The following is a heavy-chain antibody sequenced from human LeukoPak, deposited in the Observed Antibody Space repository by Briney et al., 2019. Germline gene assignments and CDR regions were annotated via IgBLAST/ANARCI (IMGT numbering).Heavy chain of an antibody. D-gene: IGHD6-6*01. CDR1: GFTVSSNY. CDR3: ASFPKTYSSSSF. V-gene: IGHV3-74*01. Sequence: PGGSLRLSCAASGFTVSSNYMNWVRQAPGKGLVWVSRINSDGSSTSYADSVKGRFTISRDDAKNTLYLQMNSLRAEDTAVYYCASFPKTYSSSSFWGQGTLVTVSS. J-gene: IGHJ4*02. CDR2: INSDGSST.